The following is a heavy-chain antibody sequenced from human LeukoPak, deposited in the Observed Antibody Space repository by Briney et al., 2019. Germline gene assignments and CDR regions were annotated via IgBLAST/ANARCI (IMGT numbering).Heavy chain of an antibody. V-gene: IGHV3-23*01. CDR3: AKDLWADGYYYGSVTGF. D-gene: IGHD3-10*01. CDR2: ISGSGGST. Sequence: PTGGSLRLSCAASGFTFSSYAMSWVRQAPGKGLEWASAISGSGGSTYYADSVKGRFTISRDNSKNTLYLQMNSLRAEDTAVYYCAKDLWADGYYYGSVTGFWGQGTLVTVSS. J-gene: IGHJ4*02. CDR1: GFTFSSYA.